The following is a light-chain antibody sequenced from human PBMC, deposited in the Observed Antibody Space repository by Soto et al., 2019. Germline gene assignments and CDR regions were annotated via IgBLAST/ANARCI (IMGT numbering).Light chain of an antibody. Sequence: QSVLTQPPSVSGAPGQRVTIPCTRSSSNIGSFYDVHWYQQLPGTVPKLLIYSDNNPPSGVPDRFSGSKSGTAASLAITGLQAEDEADYYCQSYDNSLNHVVFGGGTKLTVL. CDR3: QSYDNSLNHVV. CDR1: SSNIGSFYD. V-gene: IGLV1-40*01. J-gene: IGLJ2*01. CDR2: SDN.